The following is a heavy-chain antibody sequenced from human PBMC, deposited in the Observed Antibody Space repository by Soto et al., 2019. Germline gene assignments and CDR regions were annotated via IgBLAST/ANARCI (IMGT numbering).Heavy chain of an antibody. V-gene: IGHV3-7*03. CDR3: ARENDDILTGHGMDV. Sequence: WGSLRLSCAASGFTFSSYWMSWVRQAPGKGLEWVANIKQDGSEKYYVDSVKGRFTISRDNAKNSLYLQMNSLRAEDTAVYYCARENDDILTGHGMDVWGQGTTVTVSS. D-gene: IGHD3-9*01. CDR2: IKQDGSEK. J-gene: IGHJ6*02. CDR1: GFTFSSYW.